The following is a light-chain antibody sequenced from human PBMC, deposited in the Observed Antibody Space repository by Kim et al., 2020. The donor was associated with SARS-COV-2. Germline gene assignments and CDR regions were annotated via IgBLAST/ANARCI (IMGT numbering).Light chain of an antibody. CDR2: DAS. J-gene: IGKJ3*01. Sequence: PGERATLACRASQSVSSNLAWYQQKPGQAPRLRIYDASTRATGIPARFSGSGSGTEFTLTLSSLQSEDFAVYYCQQYNNWPPRVTFGPGTKVDIK. V-gene: IGKV3-15*01. CDR3: QQYNNWPPRVT. CDR1: QSVSSN.